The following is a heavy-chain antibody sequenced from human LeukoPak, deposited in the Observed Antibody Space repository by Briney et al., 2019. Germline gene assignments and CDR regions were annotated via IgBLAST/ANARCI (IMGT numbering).Heavy chain of an antibody. Sequence: GGSLRLSCAASGFTFSSYSMNWVRQAPGKGLEWVSSISSSSSYIYYADSVKGRFTISRDNAKNSLYLQMNSLRAEDTAVYYCARCKLRADAFDIWGQGTMVTVSS. D-gene: IGHD4/OR15-4a*01. J-gene: IGHJ3*02. CDR1: GFTFSSYS. CDR3: ARCKLRADAFDI. V-gene: IGHV3-21*01. CDR2: ISSSSSYI.